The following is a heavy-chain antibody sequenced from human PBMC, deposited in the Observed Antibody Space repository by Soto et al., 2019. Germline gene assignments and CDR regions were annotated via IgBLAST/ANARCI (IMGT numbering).Heavy chain of an antibody. CDR1: GGTFSSYA. Sequence: QVQLVQSGAEVKKPGSSVKVSCKASGGTFSSYAISWVRQAPGQGLEWMGGIIPIFGTANYAQKFQGSVTITADESTSTAYMERSSLRSEDTAVYYCARDLDIVVVVAARGYYYGMDVWGQGTTVTVSS. J-gene: IGHJ6*02. CDR3: ARDLDIVVVVAARGYYYGMDV. V-gene: IGHV1-69*01. D-gene: IGHD2-15*01. CDR2: IIPIFGTA.